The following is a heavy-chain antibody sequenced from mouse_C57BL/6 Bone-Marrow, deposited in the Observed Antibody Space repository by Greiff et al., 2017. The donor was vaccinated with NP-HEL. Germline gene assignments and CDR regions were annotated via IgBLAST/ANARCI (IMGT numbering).Heavy chain of an antibody. CDR3: ARALLRELCFDY. Sequence: EVLLVESGGGLVQPGGSLKLSCAASGFTFSDYGMAWVRQAPRKGPEWVAFISNLDCSIYYAGTLTGRFTISAENAKNTLYLEMSSLRSEDTAMYYCARALLRELCFDYWGQGTTLTVSS. D-gene: IGHD1-1*01. J-gene: IGHJ2*01. CDR2: ISNLDCSI. CDR1: GFTFSDYG. V-gene: IGHV5-15*01.